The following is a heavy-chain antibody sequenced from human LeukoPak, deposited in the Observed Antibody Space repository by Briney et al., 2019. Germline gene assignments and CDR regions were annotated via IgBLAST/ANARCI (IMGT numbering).Heavy chain of an antibody. CDR2: IHYTGST. D-gene: IGHD3-9*01. Sequence: SETLSLTCTVSGGSITSSYWSWIRQSPGKGLEWIGYIHYTGSTNYNPSLKSRVTMLVDTSKNQFSLKLSSVTAADTAVYYCARGRYSAGDNWFDPWGQGTLVTVSS. CDR3: ARGRYSAGDNWFDP. V-gene: IGHV4-59*01. J-gene: IGHJ5*02. CDR1: GGSITSSY.